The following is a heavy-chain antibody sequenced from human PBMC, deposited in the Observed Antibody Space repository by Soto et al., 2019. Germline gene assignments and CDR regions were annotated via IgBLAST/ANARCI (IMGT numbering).Heavy chain of an antibody. CDR2: IYYSGST. V-gene: IGHV4-31*03. D-gene: IGHD3-22*01. CDR1: GGSISSGGYY. Sequence: SETLSLTCTVSGGSISSGGYYWSWIRQHPGKGLEWIGYIYYSGSTYYNPSLKSRVTISVDTSKNQFSLKLSSVTAADTAVYYCARTVGYYDSSGYYYVGYYFDYWGQGTLVTVSS. CDR3: ARTVGYYDSSGYYYVGYYFDY. J-gene: IGHJ4*02.